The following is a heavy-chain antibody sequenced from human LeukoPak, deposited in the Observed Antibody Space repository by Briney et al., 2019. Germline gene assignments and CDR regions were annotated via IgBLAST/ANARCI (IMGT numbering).Heavy chain of an antibody. CDR2: IYSGGST. CDR3: AREFGSYSSSYTLGY. J-gene: IGHJ4*02. Sequence: GGSLRLSCAASGFTVSSNYMSWVCQAPGKGLEWVSVIYSGGSTYYADSVKGRFTISRDNSKNTLYLQMNSLRAEDTAVYYCAREFGSYSSSYTLGYWGQGTLVTVSS. V-gene: IGHV3-53*01. D-gene: IGHD6-13*01. CDR1: GFTVSSNY.